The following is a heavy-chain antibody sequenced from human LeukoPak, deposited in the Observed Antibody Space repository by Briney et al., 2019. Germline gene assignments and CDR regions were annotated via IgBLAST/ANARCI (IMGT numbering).Heavy chain of an antibody. CDR1: GYTFTSYG. V-gene: IGHV1-18*01. CDR2: ISAYNGNT. CDR3: ARDLRLTYYYGSGSYPPPGY. D-gene: IGHD3-10*01. J-gene: IGHJ4*02. Sequence: ASVKVSCKASGYTFTSYGISWVRQAPGQGLEWMGWISAYNGNTNYAQKLQGRVTMTTDTSTSTAYMEPRSLRSDDTAVYYCARDLRLTYYYGSGSYPPPGYWGQGTLVTVSS.